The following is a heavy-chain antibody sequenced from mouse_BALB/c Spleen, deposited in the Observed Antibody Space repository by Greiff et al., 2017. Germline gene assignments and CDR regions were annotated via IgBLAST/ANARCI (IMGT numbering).Heavy chain of an antibody. CDR2: ISSGGST. Sequence: EVKLMESGGGLVKPGGSLKLSCAASGFTFSSYAMSWVRQTPEKRLEWVASISSGGSTYYPDSVKGRFTISRDNARNILYLQMSSLRSEDTAMYYCAREARSWYFDVWGAGTTVTVSS. CDR1: GFTFSSYA. V-gene: IGHV5-6-5*01. J-gene: IGHJ1*01. CDR3: AREARSWYFDV.